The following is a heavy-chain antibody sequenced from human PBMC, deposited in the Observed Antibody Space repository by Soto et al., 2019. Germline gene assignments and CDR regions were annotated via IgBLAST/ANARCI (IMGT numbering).Heavy chain of an antibody. V-gene: IGHV1-3*01. CDR1: GYTFTTYA. CDR2: INAGNGNT. D-gene: IGHD2-2*02. Sequence: QVQLVQSGAEVKKPGASVKVSCKASGYTFTTYAMHWVCQAPGQRLEWMGWINAGNGNTKYSQKFQGRVTITRDTSASTAYMELSSLRSEDTAVYYCARGVGLYSHYDYWGQGTLVTVSS. J-gene: IGHJ4*02. CDR3: ARGVGLYSHYDY.